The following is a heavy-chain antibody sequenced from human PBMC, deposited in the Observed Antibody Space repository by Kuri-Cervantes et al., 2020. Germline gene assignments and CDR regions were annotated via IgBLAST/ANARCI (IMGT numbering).Heavy chain of an antibody. J-gene: IGHJ4*02. CDR3: ARVRSGYYDRQGFDY. Sequence: GSLSLTCTVSGYSISSGFYWGWIRQPPGKGLEWIGSIYRSGSPSYNPSLKSRVTISVDTSKNEFSLKLSSVTAADTAVYYCARVRSGYYDRQGFDYWGQGTLVTVSS. CDR1: GYSISSGFY. D-gene: IGHD3-22*01. V-gene: IGHV4-38-2*02. CDR2: IYRSGSP.